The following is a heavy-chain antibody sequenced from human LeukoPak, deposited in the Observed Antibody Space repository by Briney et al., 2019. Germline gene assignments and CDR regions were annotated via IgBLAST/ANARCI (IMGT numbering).Heavy chain of an antibody. CDR2: IKQDGSEK. Sequence: PGGSLRLSCAASGFAFSSYWMSWVRQAPGKGLEWVANIKQDGSEKYYVDSVKGRFTISRDNAKNSLYLQMNSLRAEDTAVYYCARDKDSWDYGDFYDNWGQGTLVTASS. J-gene: IGHJ4*02. D-gene: IGHD4-17*01. CDR1: GFAFSSYW. V-gene: IGHV3-7*03. CDR3: ARDKDSWDYGDFYDN.